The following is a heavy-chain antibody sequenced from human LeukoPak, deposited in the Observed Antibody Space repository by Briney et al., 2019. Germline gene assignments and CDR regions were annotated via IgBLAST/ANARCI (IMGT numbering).Heavy chain of an antibody. J-gene: IGHJ3*02. V-gene: IGHV3-21*01. CDR2: ISSSSYI. D-gene: IGHD1-26*01. CDR3: AAWAGVVAFDI. CDR1: GFTFSSYS. Sequence: GGSLRLSCAASGFTFSSYSMNWVRQAPGKGLEWVSSISSSSYIYYADSVKGRFTISRDNAKNSLYLQMNSLRAEDTAVYYCAAWAGVVAFDIWGQGTMVTVSS.